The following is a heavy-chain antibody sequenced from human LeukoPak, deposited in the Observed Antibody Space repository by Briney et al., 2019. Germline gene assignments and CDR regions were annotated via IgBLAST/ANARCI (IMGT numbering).Heavy chain of an antibody. Sequence: GGALRLSCAASGFTFSRFWMHWVRQAPGKGLVWVSRINTDASNTIYADSVKGRFTISRDNAKNTLYLQMNSLRAEDTAVYYCARDQSIAGPTTADYWGQGTLVTVSS. J-gene: IGHJ4*02. CDR1: GFTFSRFW. V-gene: IGHV3-74*01. D-gene: IGHD1-26*01. CDR3: ARDQSIAGPTTADY. CDR2: INTDASNT.